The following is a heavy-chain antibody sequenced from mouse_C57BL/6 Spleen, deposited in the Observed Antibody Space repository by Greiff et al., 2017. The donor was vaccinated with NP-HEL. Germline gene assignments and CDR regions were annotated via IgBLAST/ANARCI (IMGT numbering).Heavy chain of an antibody. Sequence: QVQLQQPGAELVKPGASVKLSCKASGYTFTSYWMQWVKQRPGQGLEWIGEIDPSDSYTNYNQKFKGKATLTVDTSSSPAYMPLSSLTSEDSAVYYCARGVTETYYWGQGTTLTVSS. CDR2: IDPSDSYT. CDR3: ARGVTETYY. CDR1: GYTFTSYW. J-gene: IGHJ2*01. V-gene: IGHV1-50*01. D-gene: IGHD4-1*01.